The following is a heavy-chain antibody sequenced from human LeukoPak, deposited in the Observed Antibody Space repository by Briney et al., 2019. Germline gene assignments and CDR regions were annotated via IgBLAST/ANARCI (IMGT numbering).Heavy chain of an antibody. D-gene: IGHD3-3*01. Sequence: SETLSLTCAVYGGSFSGYYWSWIRQPPGKGLEWIGEINHSGSTNYNPSLKSRVTISVDTSKNQFSLKRSSVTAADTAVYYCARVHYDFWSDYFRYFDYWGQGTLVTVSS. J-gene: IGHJ4*02. V-gene: IGHV4-34*01. CDR3: ARVHYDFWSDYFRYFDY. CDR1: GGSFSGYY. CDR2: INHSGST.